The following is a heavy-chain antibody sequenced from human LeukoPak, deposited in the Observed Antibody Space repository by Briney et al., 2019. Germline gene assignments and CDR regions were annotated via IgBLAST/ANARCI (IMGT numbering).Heavy chain of an antibody. Sequence: GGSLRLSCAASGFTFSSYAMHWVRQAPGKGLEWVAVISYDGSNKYYADSVKGRFTISRDNSKNTLYPQMNSLRAEDTAVHYCASGWYINYWGQGTLVTVSS. CDR2: ISYDGSNK. V-gene: IGHV3-30-3*01. CDR1: GFTFSSYA. CDR3: ASGWYINY. D-gene: IGHD6-19*01. J-gene: IGHJ4*02.